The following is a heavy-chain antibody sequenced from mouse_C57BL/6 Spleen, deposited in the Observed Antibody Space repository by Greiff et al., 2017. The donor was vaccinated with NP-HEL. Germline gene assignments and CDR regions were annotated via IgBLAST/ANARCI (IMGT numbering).Heavy chain of an antibody. D-gene: IGHD4-1*01. J-gene: IGHJ3*01. CDR2: IDPEDGET. CDR3: ARSNRDDWLAY. V-gene: IGHV14-2*01. Sequence: EVQLQESGAELVKPGASLKLSCTASGFNIKDYYMHWVQQRTEQGLEWIGRIDPEDGETKYPPNFQGMATITADPSSQTSYLQLRSLTTDDTAVDYCARSNRDDWLAYWGQGTLVTVSA. CDR1: GFNIKDYY.